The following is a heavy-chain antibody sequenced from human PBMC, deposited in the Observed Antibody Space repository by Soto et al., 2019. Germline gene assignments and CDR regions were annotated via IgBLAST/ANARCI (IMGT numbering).Heavy chain of an antibody. CDR1: GFIFTTYG. D-gene: IGHD6-19*01. CDR2: ISGSGGST. J-gene: IGHJ4*02. V-gene: IGHV3-23*01. Sequence: GGSLRLSCVASGFIFTTYGMSWVRQAPGKGPEWVSSISGSGGSTYYADSVKGRFTISRDNPRNTLYLQMNSLGAEDTALYYCAKGKGGWYFDSWGQGTLVTSPQ. CDR3: AKGKGGWYFDS.